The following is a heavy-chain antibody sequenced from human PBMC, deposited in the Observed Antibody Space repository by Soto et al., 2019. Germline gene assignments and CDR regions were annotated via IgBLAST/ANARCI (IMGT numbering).Heavy chain of an antibody. Sequence: ASVKVSCKASGYTFTGYYMHWVRQAPGQGLEWMGWINPNSGGTNYAQKFQGWVTMTRDTSISTAYMELSRLRSDDTAVYYCARDSAEYDSSGYYFGYWGQGTLVTVSS. CDR3: ARDSAEYDSSGYYFGY. J-gene: IGHJ4*02. CDR2: INPNSGGT. CDR1: GYTFTGYY. V-gene: IGHV1-2*04. D-gene: IGHD3-22*01.